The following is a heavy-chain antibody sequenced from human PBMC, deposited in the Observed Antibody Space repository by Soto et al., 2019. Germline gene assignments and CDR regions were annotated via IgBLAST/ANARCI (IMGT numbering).Heavy chain of an antibody. CDR2: ISAYNGNT. J-gene: IGHJ4*02. V-gene: IGHV1-18*04. D-gene: IGHD3-9*01. CDR1: GYTFTSYG. Sequence: ASVKVSCKASGYTFTSYGISWVRQAPGQGLEWMGWISAYNGNTNYAQKLKGRVTMTTDTSTSTAYMELRSLRSDDTAVYYCARAPSHYDILTGYYGGFDYWGKGTLVTVSS. CDR3: ARAPSHYDILTGYYGGFDY.